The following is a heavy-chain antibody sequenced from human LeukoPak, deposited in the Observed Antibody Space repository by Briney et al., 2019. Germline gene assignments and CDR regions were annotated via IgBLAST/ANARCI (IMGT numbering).Heavy chain of an antibody. CDR2: MKQDGSEI. CDR3: ARDQGHFDI. CDR1: GFTFSSYW. J-gene: IGHJ4*02. Sequence: GGSLRLSCAAAGFTFSSYWMSWVRQAPGRGLEWVANMKQDGSEIYYVDSVKGRFTISRDNAKNSLYLQMNSLRVEDTAVYYCARDQGHFDIWGQGTLVTVSS. V-gene: IGHV3-7*01. D-gene: IGHD3-9*01.